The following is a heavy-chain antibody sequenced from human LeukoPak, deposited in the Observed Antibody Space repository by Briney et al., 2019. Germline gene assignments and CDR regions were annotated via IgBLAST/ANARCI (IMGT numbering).Heavy chain of an antibody. J-gene: IGHJ4*02. CDR3: ARYSGSYYYPPAWDL. CDR1: GFTFSNNA. D-gene: IGHD1-26*01. Sequence: PGGSLRLSCAASGFTFSNNAMSWVRQAPGKGLEWVSATSTSGGSAYYADSVKGRFTISRDNSKNTLYLQMDSLRADDMAVYYCARYSGSYYYPPAWDLWGQGTLVTVSS. V-gene: IGHV3-23*01. CDR2: TSTSGGSA.